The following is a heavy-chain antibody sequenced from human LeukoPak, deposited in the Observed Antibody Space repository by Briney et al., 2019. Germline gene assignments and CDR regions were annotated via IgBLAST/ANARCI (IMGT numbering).Heavy chain of an antibody. Sequence: GGSLRLSCAASGFTFSSYVMHWVRQAPGKGLEWVAIISYDGSNEYYADSVKGRFTISRDNSKNTLYLQMNSLRAADTAVYYCARARTYDYVWGSYRPTTYYYYYYMDVWGKGTTVTVSS. D-gene: IGHD3-16*02. CDR2: ISYDGSNE. J-gene: IGHJ6*03. CDR1: GFTFSSYV. V-gene: IGHV3-30*04. CDR3: ARARTYDYVWGSYRPTTYYYYYYMDV.